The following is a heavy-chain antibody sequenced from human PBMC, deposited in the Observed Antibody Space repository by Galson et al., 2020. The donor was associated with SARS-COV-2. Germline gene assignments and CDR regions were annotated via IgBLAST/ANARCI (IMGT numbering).Heavy chain of an antibody. CDR2: FHSDGSFT. V-gene: IGHV3-74*01. CDR3: TRGLCSAGYCNDDCGVDV. D-gene: IGHD2-15*01. J-gene: IGHJ6*02. Sequence: GGYLRLYCAASGFTLRNYRMYWVRQLPGKGLVWISRFHSDGSFTNSADSVKGRFTISRDHAKNTLYLQMNRLRAEDTAVYYCTRGLCSAGYCNDDCGVDVWGQGTTVTV. CDR1: GFTLRNYR.